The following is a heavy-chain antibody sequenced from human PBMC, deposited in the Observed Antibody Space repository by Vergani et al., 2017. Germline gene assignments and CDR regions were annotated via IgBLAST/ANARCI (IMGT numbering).Heavy chain of an antibody. CDR3: ARDSLDDAFDI. V-gene: IGHV3-21*01. CDR1: GFTFSSYS. Sequence: EVQLVESGGGLVKSGGSLRLSCAASGFTFSSYSMNWVRQAPGKGLEWVSSISSSSSYIYYADSVKGRFTISRDNAKNSLYLQMNSLRAEDTAVYYCARDSLDDAFDIWGQGTMVTVSS. J-gene: IGHJ3*02. CDR2: ISSSSSYI.